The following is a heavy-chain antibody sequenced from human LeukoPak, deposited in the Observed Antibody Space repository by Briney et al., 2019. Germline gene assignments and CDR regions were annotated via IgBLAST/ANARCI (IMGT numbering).Heavy chain of an antibody. CDR1: GCSISSGSYY. CDR2: IYTSGST. CDR3: ARGATMVRIHYYYYMDV. D-gene: IGHD3-10*01. J-gene: IGHJ6*03. Sequence: SRTLSLTCTVSGCSISSGSYYWSWIRQPAGKGLEWIGRIYTSGSTNYNPSLKSRVNISVDTSKNQFSLKLSSVTAADTAVYYCARGATMVRIHYYYYMDVWGKGTTVTVSS. V-gene: IGHV4-61*02.